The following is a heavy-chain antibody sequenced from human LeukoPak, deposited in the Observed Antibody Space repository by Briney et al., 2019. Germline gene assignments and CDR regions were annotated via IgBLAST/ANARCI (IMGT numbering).Heavy chain of an antibody. J-gene: IGHJ4*02. Sequence: GGSLRLSCAASGFIVSNKYMSWVRQAPGGGLEWVSIIYTGGSTYYADSVKGRFTISRDNSKNTLYLQMNSLRVEDTAVYYCARGGIQLWLPMADWGQGTLVTVSS. CDR3: ARGGIQLWLPMAD. V-gene: IGHV3-53*01. D-gene: IGHD5-18*01. CDR2: IYTGGST. CDR1: GFIVSNKY.